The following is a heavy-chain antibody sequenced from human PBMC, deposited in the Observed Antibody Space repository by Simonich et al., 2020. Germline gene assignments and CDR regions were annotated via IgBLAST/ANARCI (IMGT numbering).Heavy chain of an antibody. CDR3: ARQRVLMVYAIDY. CDR1: GGSISSSSYY. V-gene: IGHV4-39*01. J-gene: IGHJ4*02. D-gene: IGHD2-8*01. Sequence: QLQLQESGPGLVKPSETLSLTCTVSGGSISSSSYYWGWIRKPPGKGLEWIGSINYSGRTYYNPSLKSRVTISVDTSKNQFSLKLSSVTAADTAVYYCARQRVLMVYAIDYWGQGTLVTVSS. CDR2: INYSGRT.